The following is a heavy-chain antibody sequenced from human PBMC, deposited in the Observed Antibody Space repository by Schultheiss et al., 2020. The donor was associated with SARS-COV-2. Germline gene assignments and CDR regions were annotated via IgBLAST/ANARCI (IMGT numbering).Heavy chain of an antibody. J-gene: IGHJ4*02. Sequence: SETLSLTCAVYGGSFSGYYWSWIRQPPGKGLECIGEINHSGSTNYNPSLKSRVTISVDTSKNQFSLKLSSVTAADTAVYYCARSPTLRVITSKGYFDYWGQGTLVTVSS. CDR2: INHSGST. CDR3: ARSPTLRVITSKGYFDY. V-gene: IGHV4-34*01. CDR1: GGSFSGYY. D-gene: IGHD3-22*01.